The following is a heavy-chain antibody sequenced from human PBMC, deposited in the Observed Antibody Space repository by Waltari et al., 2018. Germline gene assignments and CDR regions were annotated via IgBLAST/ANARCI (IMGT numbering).Heavy chain of an antibody. CDR1: GFTFSSYG. V-gene: IGHV3-30*18. CDR3: AKAGGDSSGYYFDY. D-gene: IGHD3-22*01. CDR2: RWYDGSNK. Sequence: QVQLVESGGGVVQPGRSLRLSCAASGFTFSSYGMHWVRQAPGKGVEWVAVRWYDGSNKYYADSVKCRFTISRDNSKNTLYLQMNSLRAEDTAMYYCAKAGGDSSGYYFDYWGQGTLVTVSS. J-gene: IGHJ4*02.